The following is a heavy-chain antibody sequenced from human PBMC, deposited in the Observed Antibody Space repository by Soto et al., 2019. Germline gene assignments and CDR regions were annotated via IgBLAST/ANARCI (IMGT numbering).Heavy chain of an antibody. CDR3: ARDYGSSGLFAI. CDR1: GYTFTSYD. V-gene: IGHV1-46*01. Sequence: ASVQVSCKASGYTFTSYDINWVRQATGQGLEWMGIINPSGGKTSYAQKFQGRVSMTRDTSTSTGYMELSSLRSEDTAVYYCARDYGSSGLFAIWGQGTMVTVSS. J-gene: IGHJ3*02. D-gene: IGHD3-22*01. CDR2: INPSGGKT.